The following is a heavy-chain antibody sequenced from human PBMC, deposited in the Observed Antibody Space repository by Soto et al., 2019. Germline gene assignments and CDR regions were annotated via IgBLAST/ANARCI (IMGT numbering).Heavy chain of an antibody. J-gene: IGHJ6*03. CDR2: ISWNSGSI. CDR1: GFTFDDYA. V-gene: IGHV3-9*01. CDR3: AKDIWGRNWNYVLFYYYMDV. D-gene: IGHD1-7*01. Sequence: GGSLRLSCAASGFTFDDYAMHWVRQAPGKGLEWVSGISWNSGSIGYADSVKGRFTISRDNAKNSLYLQMNSLRAEDTALYYCAKDIWGRNWNYVLFYYYMDVWGKGTTVTVSS.